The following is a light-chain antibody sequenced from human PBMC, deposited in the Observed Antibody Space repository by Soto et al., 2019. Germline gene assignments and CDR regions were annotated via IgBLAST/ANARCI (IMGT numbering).Light chain of an antibody. CDR2: AAS. V-gene: IGKV1-9*01. J-gene: IGKJ4*01. Sequence: DVQLTQTPSFLSASVGDRVTITCRASRDISTYLAWYQQKPGKAPKLLIYAASTFHTGVPSRFSGSGSGTEFTLTISSLQPEDFATFICQQINGYPLTFGGGTKVDIK. CDR3: QQINGYPLT. CDR1: RDISTY.